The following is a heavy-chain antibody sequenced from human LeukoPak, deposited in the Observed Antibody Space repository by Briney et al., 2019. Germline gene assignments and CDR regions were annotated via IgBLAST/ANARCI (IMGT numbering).Heavy chain of an antibody. Sequence: GSVKVSCKASGYTFINHMVHWVRQAPRHGGEWVGLVNPTATATLYAQKFPGRITLTRDMYATTDYMELSSLTSEDTAVYYCARDNSVGDIAWWFDPYGQGTLVTVSS. CDR2: VNPTATAT. J-gene: IGHJ5*02. D-gene: IGHD1-26*01. CDR3: ARDNSVGDIAWWFDP. CDR1: GYTFINHM. V-gene: IGHV1-46*01.